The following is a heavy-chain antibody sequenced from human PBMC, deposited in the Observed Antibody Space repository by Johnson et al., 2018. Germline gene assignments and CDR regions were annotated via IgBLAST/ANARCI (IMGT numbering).Heavy chain of an antibody. Sequence: QVQLQESGAEVKKPGSSVKVSCKASGGSFSSYTVTWVRQTPGQGLEWMGAIVPMFGSVKYAQKFQGRVTITADESTATAYMELSSLKSEDTAVCNCTGSIAGVAAAPNLGWFDHWGQGALVTVSS. D-gene: IGHD6-13*01. CDR3: TGSIAGVAAAPNLGWFDH. CDR1: GGSFSSYT. J-gene: IGHJ5*02. V-gene: IGHV1-69*01. CDR2: IVPMFGSV.